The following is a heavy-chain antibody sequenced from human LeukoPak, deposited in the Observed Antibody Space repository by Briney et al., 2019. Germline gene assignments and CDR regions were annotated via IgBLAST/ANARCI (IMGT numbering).Heavy chain of an antibody. D-gene: IGHD2-2*01. CDR3: ARRKPDHCSSTSCYQARNWFDP. Sequence: SSETLSLTCAVYGGSFSGYYWSWIRQPPGKGLEWIGSIYYSGSTYYNPSLKSRVTISVDTSKNQFSLKLSSVTAADTAVYYCARRKPDHCSSTSCYQARNWFDPWGQGTLVTVSS. CDR1: GGSFSGYY. J-gene: IGHJ5*02. CDR2: IYYSGST. V-gene: IGHV4-34*01.